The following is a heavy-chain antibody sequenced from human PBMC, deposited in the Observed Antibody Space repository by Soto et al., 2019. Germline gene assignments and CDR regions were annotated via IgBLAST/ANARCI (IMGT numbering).Heavy chain of an antibody. Sequence: EVQLVESGGGLVKPGGSLRLSCAASGFTFSSYSMNWVRQAPGKGLEWVSSISRSSSYIYYADSVKGRFTISRDNANKSLYLQMNSLRAEDTAVYYCARDRGLIIDYWGQGTLVTVSS. J-gene: IGHJ4*02. CDR3: ARDRGLIIDY. D-gene: IGHD3-10*01. V-gene: IGHV3-21*01. CDR1: GFTFSSYS. CDR2: ISRSSSYI.